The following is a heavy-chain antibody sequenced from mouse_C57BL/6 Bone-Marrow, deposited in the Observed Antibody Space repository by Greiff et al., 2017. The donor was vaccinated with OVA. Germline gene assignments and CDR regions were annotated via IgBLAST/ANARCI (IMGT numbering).Heavy chain of an antibody. D-gene: IGHD1-1*01. J-gene: IGHJ1*03. Sequence: EVKLQESGGDLVKPGGSLKLSCAASGFTFSSYGMSWVRRTPDKRLGWVATISSGGSYTYYPDSVKGRFTISRDNAKNTLYLQMSSLKSEDTAMYYCARPYYYGTSSRGYFDVWGTGTTVTVSS. V-gene: IGHV5-6*01. CDR1: GFTFSSYG. CDR2: ISSGGSYT. CDR3: ARPYYYGTSSRGYFDV.